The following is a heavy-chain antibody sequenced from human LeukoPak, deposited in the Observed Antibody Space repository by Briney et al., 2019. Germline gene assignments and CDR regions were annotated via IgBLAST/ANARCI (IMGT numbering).Heavy chain of an antibody. J-gene: IGHJ6*03. CDR2: IFWNSDSI. V-gene: IGHV3-9*01. CDR3: ARVYEYSSGWPKYYYYYYMDV. D-gene: IGHD6-19*01. Sequence: GGSLRLSCTVSGFTRKDYAMHWVRHVPGQGIEWVSGIFWNSDSIGYADSVKGRFTISRDNAKNSLYLQMNSLRAEDTSVYYCARVYEYSSGWPKYYYYYYMDVWGKGTTVTVSS. CDR1: GFTRKDYA.